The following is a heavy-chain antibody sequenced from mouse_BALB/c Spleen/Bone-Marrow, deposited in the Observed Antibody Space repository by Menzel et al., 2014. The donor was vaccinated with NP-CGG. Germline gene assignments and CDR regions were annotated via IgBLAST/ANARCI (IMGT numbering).Heavy chain of an antibody. V-gene: IGHV14-3*02. CDR3: PRDCVRTAWFAY. CDR2: IDPANGTT. CDR1: GFNIKDTH. Sequence: VQLQQSGAEVVKPGASVKLSCTASGFNIKDTHIHWVKQRPEQGLERIGMIDPANGTTKYDPNFQGKATITSDTSSNTAYRQHSGLTSKDTAVYCGPRDCVRTAWFAYWGQGTLVTVSA. J-gene: IGHJ3*01.